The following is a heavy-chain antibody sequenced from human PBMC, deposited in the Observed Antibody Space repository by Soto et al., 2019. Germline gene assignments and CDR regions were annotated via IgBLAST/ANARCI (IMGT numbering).Heavy chain of an antibody. D-gene: IGHD4-17*01. CDR2: IIPIFGTA. CDR1: GGTFSGYA. Sequence: SVKVSCKASGGTFSGYASSWARQAPGQGLEWMGGIIPIFGTANYAQKFQGRVTITADESTSTAYMELSSLRSEDTAVYYCARYGDYYYFDYWGHGTLVSFSS. V-gene: IGHV1-69*13. CDR3: ARYGDYYYFDY. J-gene: IGHJ4*01.